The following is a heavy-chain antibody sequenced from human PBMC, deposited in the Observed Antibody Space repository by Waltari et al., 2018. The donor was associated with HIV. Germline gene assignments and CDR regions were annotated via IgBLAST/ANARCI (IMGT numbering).Heavy chain of an antibody. CDR3: ARQGGGYTPHWFDP. V-gene: IGHV4-61*01. J-gene: IGHJ5*02. D-gene: IGHD2-15*01. CDR2: IYYSGST. Sequence: QVQLQESGPGLVKPSETLSLTCTVSGGSVSSGSYYWSWIRPPPGKGLEWIGYIYYSGSTNYNPSLKSRVTISVDTSKNQFSLKLSSVTAADTAVYYCARQGGGYTPHWFDPWGQGTLVTVSS. CDR1: GGSVSSGSYY.